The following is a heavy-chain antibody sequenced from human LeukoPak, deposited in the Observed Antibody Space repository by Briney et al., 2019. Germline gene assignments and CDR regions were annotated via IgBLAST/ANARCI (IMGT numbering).Heavy chain of an antibody. V-gene: IGHV3-30*03. D-gene: IGHD6-19*01. Sequence: GRSLRLSCAASGFTFSSYVMHWVRQAPGKGLEWVASISYDGSKKFHADSVKGRFTVSRDNSKNTLYLQMNSLRPEDTSVYYCALDKVAVGDYWGQGTLVTVSS. CDR1: GFTFSSYV. J-gene: IGHJ4*02. CDR3: ALDKVAVGDY. CDR2: ISYDGSKK.